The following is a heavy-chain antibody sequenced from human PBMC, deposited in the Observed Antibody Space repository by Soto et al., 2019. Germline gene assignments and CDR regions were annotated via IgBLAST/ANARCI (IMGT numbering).Heavy chain of an antibody. CDR3: ARLGIVLIPH. J-gene: IGHJ4*02. CDR2: IYNSGST. Sequence: SETLSLTCTVSGLSIRSDTYYWGWIRQPPGKGLEWIGSIYNSGSTYYNPSLKSRVTISVDTSKNQFSLKLSSVTAADTAVYYCARLGIVLIPHWGQGTLVTVSS. V-gene: IGHV4-39*01. CDR1: GLSIRSDTYY. D-gene: IGHD2-8*01.